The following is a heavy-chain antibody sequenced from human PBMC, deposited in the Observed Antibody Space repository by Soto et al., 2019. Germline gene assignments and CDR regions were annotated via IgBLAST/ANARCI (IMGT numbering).Heavy chain of an antibody. CDR1: GFTVSTNH. J-gene: IGHJ5*02. CDR3: ARGASSLAP. Sequence: PGGSLRLSCAASGFTVSTNHMSWVRQAPGKGLEWVSVIYRDGSTYFADSLKGRFTIARDNSKNTLYLQMNSLRVEDTAVYYCARGASSLAPWGQGTLVTVSS. D-gene: IGHD6-6*01. CDR2: IYRDGST. V-gene: IGHV3-53*01.